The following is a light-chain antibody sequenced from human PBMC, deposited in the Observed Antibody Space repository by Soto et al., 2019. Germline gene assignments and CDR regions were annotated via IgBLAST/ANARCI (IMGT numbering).Light chain of an antibody. CDR3: QQRSNWIT. V-gene: IGKV3-11*01. CDR2: DAS. CDR1: QSVSTY. Sequence: EIVLTQSPATLSLSPVERATLSCRASQSVSTYLGWYQQKPGQAPRLLIYDASNRATGIPARFSGSGSGTDFTLTISSLEPEDFAVYYCQQRSNWITFGQGTRLEIK. J-gene: IGKJ5*01.